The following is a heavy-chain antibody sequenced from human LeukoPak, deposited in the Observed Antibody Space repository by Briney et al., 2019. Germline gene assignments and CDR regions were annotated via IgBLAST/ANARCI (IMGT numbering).Heavy chain of an antibody. J-gene: IGHJ5*02. Sequence: SETLSLTCTVSGGSISSYYWSWIRQPPGKGLGRIGYIYTSGSTNYNPSLSGRVTISVDTSKNQFSLKLSSVTAADTAVYYCARRYSSSWGWFDPWGQGTLVSVSS. CDR2: IYTSGST. CDR3: ARRYSSSWGWFDP. V-gene: IGHV4-4*09. D-gene: IGHD6-6*01. CDR1: GGSISSYY.